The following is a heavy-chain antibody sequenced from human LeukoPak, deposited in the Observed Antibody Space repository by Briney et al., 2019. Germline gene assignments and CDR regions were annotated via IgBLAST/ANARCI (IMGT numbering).Heavy chain of an antibody. CDR1: GYTFTSYY. V-gene: IGHV1-46*01. D-gene: IGHD6-19*01. J-gene: IGHJ4*02. CDR3: ARYIVVAGTFDY. Sequence: ASVKVSCKASGYTFTSYYMHWVRQAPGQGLEWMGIINPSGGSTSYAQKFQGRVTMTRDTSISTAYMELSRLRSDDTAVYYCARYIVVAGTFDYWGQGTLVTVSS. CDR2: INPSGGST.